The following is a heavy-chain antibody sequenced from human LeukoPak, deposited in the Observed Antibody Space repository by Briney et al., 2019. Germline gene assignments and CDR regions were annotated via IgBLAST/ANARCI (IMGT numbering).Heavy chain of an antibody. D-gene: IGHD3-3*01. CDR3: ARGVRAYYDFWSGYYTGPYYFDY. CDR1: GYTFTGYY. V-gene: IGHV1-2*02. CDR2: INPNSGGT. Sequence: ASVKVSCKASGYTFTGYYMHWVRQAPGQGLEWMGWINPNSGGTNYAQKFQGRVTMTRDTSISTAYMELSRLRSDDTDVYYCARGVRAYYDFWSGYYTGPYYFDYWGQGTLVTVSS. J-gene: IGHJ4*02.